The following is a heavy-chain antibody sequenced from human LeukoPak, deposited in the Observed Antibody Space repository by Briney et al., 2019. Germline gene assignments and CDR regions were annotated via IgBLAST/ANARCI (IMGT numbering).Heavy chain of an antibody. CDR3: ARSRGPYYYDSSGYRCWFDP. V-gene: IGHV4-61*02. D-gene: IGHD3-22*01. CDR1: GGSISSGSYY. J-gene: IGHJ5*02. Sequence: SETLSLTCTVSGGSISSGSYYWSWIRQPAGKGLEWIGRIYTSGSTNYNPSLKSRVTISVDTSKNQFSLKLSSVTAADTAVYYCARSRGPYYYDSSGYRCWFDPWGQGTLVTVSS. CDR2: IYTSGST.